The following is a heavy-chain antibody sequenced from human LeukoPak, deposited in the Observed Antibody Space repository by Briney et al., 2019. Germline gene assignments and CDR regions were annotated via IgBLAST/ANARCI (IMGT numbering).Heavy chain of an antibody. CDR3: AKDGLPVGDYYYYIDV. D-gene: IGHD1-26*01. V-gene: IGHV3-23*01. Sequence: GGSLRLSCAASGFAFSSYAMNWVRQAPGKGLEGVSGVSGSGAKTYYAASVKGRFTISRANSHNTVYLQMSGLRAEDTAVYYCAKDGLPVGDYYYYIDVWGKGATVAVSS. J-gene: IGHJ6*03. CDR1: GFAFSSYA. CDR2: VSGSGAKT.